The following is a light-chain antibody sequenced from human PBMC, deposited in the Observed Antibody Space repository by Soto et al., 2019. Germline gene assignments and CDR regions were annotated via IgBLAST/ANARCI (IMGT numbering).Light chain of an antibody. CDR2: SAS. CDR3: QNYGSSMWT. V-gene: IGKV3-20*01. J-gene: IGKJ1*01. CDR1: QSITSDY. Sequence: EIVLTQSPDILSLSPGERATLSCRASQSITSDYLSWYQQKPGQAPRPLIYSASLTATCIPDRFSGSGSGTDLTLAISRLEPEDFAVYYCQNYGSSMWTFGQGTKVEIK.